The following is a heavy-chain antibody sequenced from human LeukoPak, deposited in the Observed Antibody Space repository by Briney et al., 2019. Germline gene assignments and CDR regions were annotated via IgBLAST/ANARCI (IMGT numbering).Heavy chain of an antibody. D-gene: IGHD6-13*01. CDR1: GGSISDYY. CDR3: AREGVIGKQQLVPRRRGWFDP. CDR2: IYYSGST. Sequence: SETLSLTCTVSGGSISDYYWSWIRQPPGKGLEWIGYIYYSGSTNHNPSLKSRVTISVDTSKNQFSLRLSSVTAADTAVYYCAREGVIGKQQLVPRRRGWFDPWGQGTLVSVSS. V-gene: IGHV4-59*12. J-gene: IGHJ5*02.